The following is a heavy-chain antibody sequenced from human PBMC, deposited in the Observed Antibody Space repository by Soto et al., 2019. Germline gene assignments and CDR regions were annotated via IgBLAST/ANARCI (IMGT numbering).Heavy chain of an antibody. CDR1: GDSISRGGAY. J-gene: IGHJ6*02. CDR2: SYYNANS. CDR3: ARGGGIVGAINVPGLDV. D-gene: IGHD1-26*01. Sequence: SETLSLTCTVSGDSISRGGAYWSWIRQHPGKGRELIGYSYYNANSYSNKTVKSLVTISVDTWKNQFTLKLISVTAADTAVYYCARGGGIVGAINVPGLDVWGQGTTVTVSS. V-gene: IGHV4-31*01.